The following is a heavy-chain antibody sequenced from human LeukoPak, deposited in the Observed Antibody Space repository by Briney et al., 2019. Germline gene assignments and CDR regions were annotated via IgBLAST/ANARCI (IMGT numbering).Heavy chain of an antibody. D-gene: IGHD5-12*01. J-gene: IGHJ3*02. V-gene: IGHV4-39*07. CDR1: GGSISSSGYY. CDR2: MYYSGST. CDR3: ARDTSQYSGYVPDAFDI. Sequence: PSETLSLTCTVSGGSISSSGYYWGWIRQPPGKGLEWIGSMYYSGSTYYNPSLKSRVTISVDTSKNQFSLKLSSVTAADTAVYYCARDTSQYSGYVPDAFDIWGQGTMVTVSS.